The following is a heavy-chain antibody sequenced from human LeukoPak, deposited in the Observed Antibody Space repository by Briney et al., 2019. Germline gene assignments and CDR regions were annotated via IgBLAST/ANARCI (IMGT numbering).Heavy chain of an antibody. V-gene: IGHV3-9*01. CDR3: ARADSYTMDAFDI. J-gene: IGHJ3*02. CDR2: ISWNSGSI. CDR1: GFTFDDYA. Sequence: GGSLRLSCAASGFTFDDYAMHWVRQAPGKGLEWVSGISWNSGSIGYADSVKGRFTISRDNAKNSLYLQMNSLRAEDTAVYYCARADSYTMDAFDIWGQGTMVTVSS. D-gene: IGHD3-22*01.